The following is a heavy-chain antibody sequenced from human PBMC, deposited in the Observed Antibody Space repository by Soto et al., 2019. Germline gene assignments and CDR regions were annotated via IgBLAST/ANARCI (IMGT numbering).Heavy chain of an antibody. CDR2: INHSGST. J-gene: IGHJ4*02. Sequence: QVQLQQWGAGLLKPSETLSLTCAVYGGSFSGYYWSWIRQPPGKGLEWIGEINHSGSTNYNPSLQSRVTISVDTSKNQFSLKLSSVTAADTAVYYCASNGVNSGYDPISYWGQGTLVTVSS. V-gene: IGHV4-34*01. CDR1: GGSFSGYY. CDR3: ASNGVNSGYDPISY. D-gene: IGHD5-12*01.